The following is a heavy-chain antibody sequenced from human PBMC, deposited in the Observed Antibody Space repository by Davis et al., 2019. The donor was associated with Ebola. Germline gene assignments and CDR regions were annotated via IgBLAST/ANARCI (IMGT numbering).Heavy chain of an antibody. D-gene: IGHD2-2*01. V-gene: IGHV3-23*01. CDR3: ARDQGCSSSSCYPAPYYYYGMDV. CDR2: ISGSGGST. Sequence: AISGSGGSTYYADSVKGRFTISRDNSKNTLYLQMNSLRAEDTAVYYCARDQGCSSSSCYPAPYYYYGMDVWGQGTTVTVSS. J-gene: IGHJ6*02.